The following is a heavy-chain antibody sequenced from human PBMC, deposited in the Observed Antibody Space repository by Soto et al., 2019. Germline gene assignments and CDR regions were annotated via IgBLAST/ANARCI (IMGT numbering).Heavy chain of an antibody. J-gene: IGHJ4*02. V-gene: IGHV3-7*01. CDR3: ARVSGYGSASSVNPYFEY. CDR1: GFTYSYYW. D-gene: IGHD3-10*01. Sequence: EVQLVESGGGLVQPGGSLRISCVASGFTYSYYWMSWVRQAPGRGLEWVARIKFDGSEIQYADSAKGRFTISRDNAENSLYLQMRSMRDGETAVYYGARVSGYGSASSVNPYFEYWGQGSLVTVSS. CDR2: IKFDGSEI.